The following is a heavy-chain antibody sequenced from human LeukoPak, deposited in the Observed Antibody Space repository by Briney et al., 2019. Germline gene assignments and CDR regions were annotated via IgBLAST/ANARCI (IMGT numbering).Heavy chain of an antibody. V-gene: IGHV3-21*01. CDR3: ARDAQRLVVPATNWFDP. CDR1: GLTFSSYS. D-gene: IGHD2-2*01. J-gene: IGHJ5*02. CDR2: IRSSSSYI. Sequence: PGGSLRLSCAASGLTFSSYSMNWVRQAPGKGLEWVSSIRSSSSYIYYADSVKGRFTISRDNAKNSLYLQMNSLRAEDTAVYYCARDAQRLVVPATNWFDPWGQGTLVIVSS.